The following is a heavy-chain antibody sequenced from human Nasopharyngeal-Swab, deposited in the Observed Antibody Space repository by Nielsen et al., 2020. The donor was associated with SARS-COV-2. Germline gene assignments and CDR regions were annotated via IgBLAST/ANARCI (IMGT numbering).Heavy chain of an antibody. D-gene: IGHD4-17*01. CDR3: ARRGYGDLEFDY. V-gene: IGHV4-39*01. Sequence: ETLSLTCTVSGGSISSSSYYWGWIRQPPGKGLEWIGNIYYSGSTYYNPSLKSRVTISVDTSKNQFSLKLSSVTAADTAVYYCARRGYGDLEFDYWGQGTLVTVSS. J-gene: IGHJ4*02. CDR2: IYYSGST. CDR1: GGSISSSSYY.